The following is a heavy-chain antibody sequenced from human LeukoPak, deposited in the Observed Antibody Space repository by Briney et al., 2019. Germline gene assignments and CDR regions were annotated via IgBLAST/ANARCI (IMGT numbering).Heavy chain of an antibody. V-gene: IGHV4-59*08. Sequence: SETLSLTCTVSGGSISSYYWSWIRQPPGKGLEWIGYIYYSGSTNYNPSLKSRVTISVDTSKNQFSLKLSSVTAADTAVYYCARLGKGRDYFDYWGQGTLVTVSS. CDR1: GGSISSYY. J-gene: IGHJ4*02. CDR2: IYYSGST. D-gene: IGHD7-27*01. CDR3: ARLGKGRDYFDY.